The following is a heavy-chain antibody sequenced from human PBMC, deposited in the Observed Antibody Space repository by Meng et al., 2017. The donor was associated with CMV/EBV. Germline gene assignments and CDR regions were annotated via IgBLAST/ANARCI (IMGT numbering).Heavy chain of an antibody. CDR1: GGTFSSYA. J-gene: IGHJ4*02. Sequence: SVKVSCKASGGTFSSYAISWVRQAPGQGLEWMGGIIPICGTANYAQKFQGRVTITTYESTSTAYMELSSLRSGDTAVYYCASLRNMVRGGGYFDYWGQGTLVTVSS. CDR2: IIPICGTA. V-gene: IGHV1-69*05. D-gene: IGHD3-10*01. CDR3: ASLRNMVRGGGYFDY.